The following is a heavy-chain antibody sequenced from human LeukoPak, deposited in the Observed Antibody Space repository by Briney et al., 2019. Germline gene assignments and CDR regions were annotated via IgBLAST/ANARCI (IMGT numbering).Heavy chain of an antibody. J-gene: IGHJ4*02. CDR2: IIPILGIA. CDR3: ATTPVDTAMVYFDY. V-gene: IGHV1-69*04. CDR1: GGTFSSYA. D-gene: IGHD5-18*01. Sequence: GASVKVSCKASGGTFSSYAISWVRQAPGQGLGWMGRIIPILGIANYAQKFQGRVTITADKSTSTAYMELSSLRSEDTAVYYCATTPVDTAMVYFDYWGQGTLVTVSS.